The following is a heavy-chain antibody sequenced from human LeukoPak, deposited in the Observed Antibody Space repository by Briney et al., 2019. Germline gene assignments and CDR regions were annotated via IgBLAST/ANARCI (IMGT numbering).Heavy chain of an antibody. CDR1: GGSISGYY. V-gene: IGHV4-59*08. CDR3: ARHRIGSYSLAS. J-gene: IGHJ4*02. CDR2: INYSGST. D-gene: IGHD1-26*01. Sequence: PSETLSLTCAVSGGSISGYYWSWIRQPPGKGLEWIGYINYSGSTNYNPSIKSRVTMSSNTSKNHFSLRLRSLTAVTTAVYYCARHRIGSYSLASWGQGILVTVSS.